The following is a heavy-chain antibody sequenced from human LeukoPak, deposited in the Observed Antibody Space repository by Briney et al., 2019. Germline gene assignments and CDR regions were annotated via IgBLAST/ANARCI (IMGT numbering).Heavy chain of an antibody. CDR1: GLTFTNAW. Sequence: PGGSLRLSCAASGLTFTNAWMNWVRQAPGKGLEWVGRVKSIGSGGAADYSAPVKGRFTISRDDSKHTLYLQMNSLSTEGTAVYYCTIVLTGTPVEPIIDFWGQGTLVTVSS. D-gene: IGHD1-14*01. CDR2: VKSIGSGGAA. CDR3: TIVLTGTPVEPIIDF. J-gene: IGHJ4*02. V-gene: IGHV3-15*01.